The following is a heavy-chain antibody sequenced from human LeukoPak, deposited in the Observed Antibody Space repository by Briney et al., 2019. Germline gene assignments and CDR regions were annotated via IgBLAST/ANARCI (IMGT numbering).Heavy chain of an antibody. CDR3: AAWAENWFDP. CDR1: GGSFSGYY. J-gene: IGHJ5*02. Sequence: SETLSLTCAVYGGSFSGYYWSWIRQPPGKGLEWIGEINHSGSTYYNPSLKSRVTMSVDTSKNQFSLKLSSVTAVDTAVYYCAAWAENWFDPWGQGTLVTVSS. D-gene: IGHD3-16*01. CDR2: INHSGST. V-gene: IGHV4-34*01.